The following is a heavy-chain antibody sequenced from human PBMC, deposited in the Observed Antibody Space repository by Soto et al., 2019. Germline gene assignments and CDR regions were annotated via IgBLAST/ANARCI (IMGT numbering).Heavy chain of an antibody. J-gene: IGHJ4*02. D-gene: IGHD2-21*02. CDR3: AKGGDWLDY. CDR1: GGSLSGDY. CDR2: INHSGVT. V-gene: IGHV4-34*01. Sequence: PSETLSLTCAVYGGSLSGDYWSWIRQPPGKGPEWIGEINHSGVTNYDPSLKSRVTISVDTSKNEFSLKLSSVTAADTAVYYCAKGGDWLDYWGQGTLVTVSS.